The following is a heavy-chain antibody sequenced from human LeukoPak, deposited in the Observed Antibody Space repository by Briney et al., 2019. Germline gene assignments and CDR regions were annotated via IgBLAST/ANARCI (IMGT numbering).Heavy chain of an antibody. D-gene: IGHD1-26*01. J-gene: IGHJ5*02. CDR3: ASGSYPNWFDP. V-gene: IGHV4-4*07. Sequence: SETLSLTCTVSGGSISSYYWSWIRQPAGKGLEWIGRFYISGSTNYNPSLKSRVTISVDTSKNQFSLKLSSVTAADTAVYYCASGSYPNWFDPWGQGTLVTVSS. CDR1: GGSISSYY. CDR2: FYISGST.